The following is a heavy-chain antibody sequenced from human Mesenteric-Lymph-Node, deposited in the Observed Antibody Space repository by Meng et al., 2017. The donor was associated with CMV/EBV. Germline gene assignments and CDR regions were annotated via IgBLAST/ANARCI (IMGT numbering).Heavy chain of an antibody. V-gene: IGHV4-34*01. D-gene: IGHD3-9*01. CDR1: VGSFSGYS. J-gene: IGHJ4*02. CDR2: INHSGST. CDR3: ARGSSYDILTGYFDY. Sequence: VPSHSRGAGLSHPSGPPLEPCPVYVGSFSGYSWNWIRQSPEKGLDWIGEINHSGSTTYNPSFTSRIIISVDTSTNQISLNMSSVTAADTAVYYCARGSSYDILTGYFDYWGQGALVTVSS.